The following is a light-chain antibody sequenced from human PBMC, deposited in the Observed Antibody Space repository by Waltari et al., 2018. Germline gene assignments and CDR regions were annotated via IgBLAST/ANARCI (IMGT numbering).Light chain of an antibody. CDR2: GAS. CDR1: QGIMSY. V-gene: IGKV1-39*01. J-gene: IGKJ2*01. CDR3: QQRYSTPRT. Sequence: DIQVTQSPSSLSASVGDRVTISCRASQGIMSYLNWYQQKPGKAPNLLIFGASSLQSGVPSRFRGGGFGTDFSLTISKRQPEDFATYYCQQRYSTPRTFGQGTKLEI.